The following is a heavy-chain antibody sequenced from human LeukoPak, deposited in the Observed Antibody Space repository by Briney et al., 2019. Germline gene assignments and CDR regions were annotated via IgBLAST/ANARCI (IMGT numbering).Heavy chain of an antibody. J-gene: IGHJ4*02. V-gene: IGHV1-69*13. CDR2: IIPIFGTA. D-gene: IGHD3-16*01. Sequence: ASVKVSCKASGGTFSSYAISWVRQAPGQGLEWMGGIIPIFGTANFAQKFQGRVTITADESTSTAYMELSSLRSEDTAVYYCARVGAAGAFDYWGQGTLVTVSS. CDR1: GGTFSSYA. CDR3: ARVGAAGAFDY.